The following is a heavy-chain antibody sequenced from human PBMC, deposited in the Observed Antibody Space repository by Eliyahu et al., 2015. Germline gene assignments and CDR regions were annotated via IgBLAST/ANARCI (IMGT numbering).Heavy chain of an antibody. CDR1: GGSISSRNW. CDR3: ASDCSNTNCNRGGLDTFDI. V-gene: IGHV4-4*02. CDR2: IFHDGKT. Sequence: QVQLQESGPGLAKPSETLSLXCAVXGGSISSRNWWSWLRQPPGKGLEWVGEIFHDGKTNYNPSLKSRVTISVDTSRNQFSLRLSPVTAADTAVYYCASDCSNTNCNRGGLDTFDIWGQGTMVTVSS. D-gene: IGHD2-2*02. J-gene: IGHJ3*02.